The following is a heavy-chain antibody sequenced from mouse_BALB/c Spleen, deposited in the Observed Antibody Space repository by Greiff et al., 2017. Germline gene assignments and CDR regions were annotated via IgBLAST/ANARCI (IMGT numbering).Heavy chain of an antibody. CDR2: INPSTGGT. CDR1: GYSFTDYY. CDR3: AKGDYGSPYYYAMDY. D-gene: IGHD1-1*01. Sequence: EVQLQQSGPELVKTGASVKISCKASGYSFTDYYMHWVKQSPEKSFEWIGEINPSTGGTSYNQKFKGKATLTVDKSSSTAYMQLKSLTSEDSAVYYCAKGDYGSPYYYAMDYWGQGTSVTVSS. J-gene: IGHJ4*01. V-gene: IGHV1-42*01.